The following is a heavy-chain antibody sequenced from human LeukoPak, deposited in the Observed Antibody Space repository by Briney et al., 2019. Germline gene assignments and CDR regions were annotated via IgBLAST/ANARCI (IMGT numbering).Heavy chain of an antibody. CDR2: IYYSGST. Sequence: SETLSLTCTVSGGSISSYYWSWIRQPPGKGLEWIGYIYYSGSTNYNPSLKSRVTISVDTSKNQFSLKLSSVTAADTAVYYCASTYYDFWSGYYSPGVFDYWGQGTLVTVSS. CDR1: GGSISSYY. CDR3: ASTYYDFWSGYYSPGVFDY. J-gene: IGHJ4*02. D-gene: IGHD3-3*01. V-gene: IGHV4-59*01.